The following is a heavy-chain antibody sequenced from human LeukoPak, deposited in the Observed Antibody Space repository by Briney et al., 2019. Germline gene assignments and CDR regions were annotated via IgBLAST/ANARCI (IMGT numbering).Heavy chain of an antibody. J-gene: IGHJ3*02. D-gene: IGHD5-12*01. CDR3: AKEGVDIVATTPTGAFDI. CDR1: GFTFSTYG. Sequence: PGGSLRLSCPASGFTFSTYGMHWVRQAPGKGLEWVAVIAYDGSKIYYADSVKGRFTISRDNSKNTLYVQMDSLRPEDTAVYYCAKEGVDIVATTPTGAFDIWGQGTIVTVSS. V-gene: IGHV3-30*18. CDR2: IAYDGSKI.